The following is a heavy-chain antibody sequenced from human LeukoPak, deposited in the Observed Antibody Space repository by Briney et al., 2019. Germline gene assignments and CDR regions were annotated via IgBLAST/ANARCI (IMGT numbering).Heavy chain of an antibody. Sequence: ASVKVSCKASGYTFTSYDFNWVRQATGQRPEWMGWMSPNSGDTGYARKFQDRVTMTRNTSISTAYMELSSLRSDDTAVYYCARGPPNWGYDYWGPGALVTVSS. CDR3: ARGPPNWGYDY. V-gene: IGHV1-8*01. CDR1: GYTFTSYD. D-gene: IGHD7-27*01. J-gene: IGHJ4*02. CDR2: MSPNSGDT.